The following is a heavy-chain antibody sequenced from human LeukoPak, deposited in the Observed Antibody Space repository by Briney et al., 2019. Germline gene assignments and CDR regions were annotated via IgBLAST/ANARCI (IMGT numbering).Heavy chain of an antibody. D-gene: IGHD1-14*01. J-gene: IGHJ4*02. CDR2: ISSDSTYI. V-gene: IGHV3-21*01. CDR3: ARGTNGNRDY. CDR1: GFTFSSYS. Sequence: GGSLTLSCAASGFTFSSYSGNWVRQAPGKGLEWVSSISSDSTYIYHADSVKGRFTISRDNAKNSLYLQMNSLRAEDTAVYYCARGTNGNRDYWGQGTLVTVSS.